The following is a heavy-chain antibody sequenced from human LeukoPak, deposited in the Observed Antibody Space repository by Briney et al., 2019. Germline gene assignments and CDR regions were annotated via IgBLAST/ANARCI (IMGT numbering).Heavy chain of an antibody. CDR1: GGTFSSYA. Sequence: LVKVSCKASGGTFSSYAISWVRQAPGQGLEWMGGIIPIFGTANYAQKFQGRVTITADKSTSTAYMELSSLRSEDTAVYYCVRGDRDYDILTGYSKSWFDPWGQGTLVTVSP. CDR2: IIPIFGTA. D-gene: IGHD3-9*01. CDR3: VRGDRDYDILTGYSKSWFDP. V-gene: IGHV1-69*06. J-gene: IGHJ5*02.